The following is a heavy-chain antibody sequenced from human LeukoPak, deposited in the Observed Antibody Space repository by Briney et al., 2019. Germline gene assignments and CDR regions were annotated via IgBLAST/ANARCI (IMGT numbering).Heavy chain of an antibody. J-gene: IGHJ3*02. CDR2: IYHSGST. D-gene: IGHD1-1*01. CDR1: GGSISSCGYY. Sequence: SETLSLTCTVSGGSISSCGYYWSWIPPPPGKGLEWFGYIYHSGSTYYNPSLKSRVTISVDRSKNQFSLKLSSVTAADTAVDYCARGGLRLRLPNWPGQGAFDIWGQGTMVTVSS. V-gene: IGHV4-30-2*01. CDR3: ARGGLRLRLPNWPGQGAFDI.